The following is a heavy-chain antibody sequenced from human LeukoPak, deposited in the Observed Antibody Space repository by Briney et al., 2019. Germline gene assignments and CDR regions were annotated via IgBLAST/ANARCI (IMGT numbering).Heavy chain of an antibody. Sequence: SETLSLTCTVSGGSISSYYWGWIRQPPGKGLEWIGYIYYSGSTHYNPSLKSRVTISVDTSKNQFSLKLSSVTAADTAVYYCARATYSSGWGTSDYWGQGTLVTVSS. D-gene: IGHD6-19*01. CDR3: ARATYSSGWGTSDY. CDR2: IYYSGST. V-gene: IGHV4-59*01. J-gene: IGHJ4*02. CDR1: GGSISSYY.